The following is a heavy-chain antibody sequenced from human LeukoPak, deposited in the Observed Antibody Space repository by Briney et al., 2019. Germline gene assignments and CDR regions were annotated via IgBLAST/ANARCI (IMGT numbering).Heavy chain of an antibody. CDR3: AREGATYYYGSGSYGFGY. Sequence: ASVKVSRKASGYTFTSYGISWVRQAPGQGLEWMGWISAYNGNTNYAQKLQGRVTMTTDTSTSTAYMELRSLRSDDTAVYYCAREGATYYYGSGSYGFGYWGQGTLVTVSS. CDR1: GYTFTSYG. D-gene: IGHD3-10*01. J-gene: IGHJ4*02. V-gene: IGHV1-18*01. CDR2: ISAYNGNT.